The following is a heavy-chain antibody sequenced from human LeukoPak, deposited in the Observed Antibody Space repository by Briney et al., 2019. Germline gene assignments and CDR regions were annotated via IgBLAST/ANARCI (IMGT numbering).Heavy chain of an antibody. CDR1: GGSINSNLDY. Sequence: PSETLSLTYTVSGGSINSNLDYWGWLRQPPGKGLDWIGSLYYSGTTYYNPSLESRVTISVDTSKNQFSLKVTSVTAADTAVYYCAREWQYQFDYWGQGSLVTISS. CDR3: AREWQYQFDY. V-gene: IGHV4-39*07. D-gene: IGHD4-11*01. CDR2: LYYSGTT. J-gene: IGHJ4*02.